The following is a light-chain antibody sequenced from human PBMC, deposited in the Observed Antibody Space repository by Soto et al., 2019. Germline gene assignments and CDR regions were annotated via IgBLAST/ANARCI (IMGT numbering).Light chain of an antibody. Sequence: DTQMTQSPSTLSGSVGDRVTINCRASQTISSWLAWYQQKPGKAPKLLIYKASTLKSGVPSRFSGSGSGTEFTLTISSLQPDDFATYYCQHYNSYSEAFGQGTKVDI. CDR2: KAS. CDR1: QTISSW. J-gene: IGKJ1*01. V-gene: IGKV1-5*03. CDR3: QHYNSYSEA.